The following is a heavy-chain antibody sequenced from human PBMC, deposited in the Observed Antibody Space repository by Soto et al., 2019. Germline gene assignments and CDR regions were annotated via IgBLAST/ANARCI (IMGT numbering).Heavy chain of an antibody. J-gene: IGHJ4*02. CDR3: ARHSHGRAPVDY. Sequence: QLQLQESGPGLVKPSETLSLTCTVSGGSISSSSYYWGWIRQPPGKGLEWIGSIYYSGSTYYNPSLKSRVTISVDTSKNQFSLQLSSVTAADTAVYYFARHSHGRAPVDYWCQGTLVTVSS. V-gene: IGHV4-39*01. CDR1: GGSISSSSYY. CDR2: IYYSGST. D-gene: IGHD1-26*01.